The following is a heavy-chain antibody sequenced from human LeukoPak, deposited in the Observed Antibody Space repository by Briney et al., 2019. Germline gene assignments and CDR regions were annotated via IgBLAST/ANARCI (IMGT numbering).Heavy chain of an antibody. CDR1: GGSISSYY. Sequence: SETLSLTCTVSGGSISSYYWSWIRQPPGKGLEWIGEINHSGSTNYNPSLKSRVTISVDTSKNQFSLKLSSVTAADTAVYYCARGGGVVSSYPLDAFDIWGRGTVVTVSS. CDR2: INHSGST. CDR3: ARGGGVVSSYPLDAFDI. V-gene: IGHV4-34*01. J-gene: IGHJ3*02.